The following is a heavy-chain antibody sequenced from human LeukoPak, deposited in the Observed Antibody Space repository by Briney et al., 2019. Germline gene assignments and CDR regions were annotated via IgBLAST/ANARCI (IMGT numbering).Heavy chain of an antibody. D-gene: IGHD6-13*01. V-gene: IGHV3-53*01. Sequence: GGSLRLSCAASGFTVSSNYMSWVRQAPGEGLEWVSVIYSGGSTYYADSVKGRFTISRDNSKHTLYLQMNSLRAEDTAVYYCARGVVFIAAAGGYYFDYWGQGTLVTVSS. CDR1: GFTVSSNY. CDR2: IYSGGST. CDR3: ARGVVFIAAAGGYYFDY. J-gene: IGHJ4*02.